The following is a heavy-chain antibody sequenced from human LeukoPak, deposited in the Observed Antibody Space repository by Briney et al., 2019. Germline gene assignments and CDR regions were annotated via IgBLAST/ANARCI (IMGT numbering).Heavy chain of an antibody. CDR1: GFTLRTLW. CDR3: ARDGGGPLD. D-gene: IGHD3-10*01. Sequence: PGGSLRLSCAASGFTLRTLWMSWVRQAPGKGREWVANIKQDGSEKNYLDSVKGRFTISRDNAKNSQYLQMISRRGDDTAVYYCARDGGGPLDWGQGTLVTVSS. J-gene: IGHJ4*02. V-gene: IGHV3-7*01. CDR2: IKQDGSEK.